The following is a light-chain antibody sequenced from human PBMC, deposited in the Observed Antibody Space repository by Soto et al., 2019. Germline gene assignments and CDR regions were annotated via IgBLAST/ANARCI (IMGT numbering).Light chain of an antibody. Sequence: SYELTQPPSVSVSPGQTARITCSGDALPKQYACWYQQKPGQAPVLLIYKDTERPSGIPERFSGSTSGTTVTLTISGVQAEDEADYYCQSADSSGTYYVFGTGTKLTVL. CDR1: ALPKQY. CDR2: KDT. J-gene: IGLJ1*01. V-gene: IGLV3-25*03. CDR3: QSADSSGTYYV.